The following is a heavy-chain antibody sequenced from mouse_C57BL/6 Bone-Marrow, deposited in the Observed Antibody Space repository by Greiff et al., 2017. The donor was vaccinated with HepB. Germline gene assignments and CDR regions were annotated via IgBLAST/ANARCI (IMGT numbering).Heavy chain of an antibody. CDR3: ARDPYPLAMDY. CDR1: GFTFSDFY. J-gene: IGHJ4*01. V-gene: IGHV7-1*01. Sequence: EVQGVESGGGLVQSGRSLRLSCATSGFTFSDFYMEWVRQAPGKGLEWIAASRNKANDYTTEYSASVTGRFIVSRDTSQSILYLQMNALRAEDTAIYYCARDPYPLAMDYWGQGTSVTISS. CDR2: SRNKANDYTT.